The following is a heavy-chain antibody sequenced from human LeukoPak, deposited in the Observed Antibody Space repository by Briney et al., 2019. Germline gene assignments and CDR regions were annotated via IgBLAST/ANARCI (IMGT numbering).Heavy chain of an antibody. CDR2: IYYSGST. CDR1: GGSISSSSYY. CDR3: AGCSSTSYDSTGYLDY. V-gene: IGHV4-39*07. J-gene: IGHJ4*02. D-gene: IGHD3-22*01. Sequence: PSETLSLTCTVSGGSISSSSYYWGWIRQPPGKGLEWIGTIYYSGSTYYNPSLKSRVTISVDTSKNQFSLKLSSVTAADTAVYYCAGCSSTSYDSTGYLDYWGQGTLVTVSS.